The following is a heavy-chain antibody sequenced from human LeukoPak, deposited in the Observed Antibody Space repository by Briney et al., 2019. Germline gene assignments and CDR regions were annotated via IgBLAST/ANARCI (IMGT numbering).Heavy chain of an antibody. D-gene: IGHD6-13*01. Sequence: PGESLKISCKGSGYSFTSYWIGWVRQMPGKGLEWMGIIYPGDSDTRYSPSFQGQVTISADKSISTAYLQWSSLKASDTAMYYCARYPISSSWSGFIYYYGMDVWGQGTTVTVSS. J-gene: IGHJ6*02. CDR3: ARYPISSSWSGFIYYYGMDV. CDR2: IYPGDSDT. CDR1: GYSFTSYW. V-gene: IGHV5-51*01.